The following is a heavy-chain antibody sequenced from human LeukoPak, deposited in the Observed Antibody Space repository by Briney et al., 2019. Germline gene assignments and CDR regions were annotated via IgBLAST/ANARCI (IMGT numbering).Heavy chain of an antibody. CDR3: ARRKARAWFDP. J-gene: IGHJ5*02. Sequence: SQTLSLTCTVSGVSINSDGYYWIWIRQHPGKGLEWIAYINYSGNTYYNPSLKSRVTISVDTSENHVSLKLSSVTAADTAVYYCARRKARAWFDPWGQGTLVTVSS. V-gene: IGHV4-31*03. CDR2: INYSGNT. CDR1: GVSINSDGYY.